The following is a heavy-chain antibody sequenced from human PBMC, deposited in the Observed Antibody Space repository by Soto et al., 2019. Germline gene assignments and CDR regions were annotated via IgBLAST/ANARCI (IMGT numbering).Heavy chain of an antibody. CDR2: IYYSGST. CDR3: TRRPLSPLDGGSSHSYP. CDR1: GGSISSSSYF. V-gene: IGHV4-39*01. D-gene: IGHD6-6*01. J-gene: IGHJ5*02. Sequence: SETLSLTCTVSGGSISSSSYFWGWVRQPPGKAPELIGSIYYSGSTYYSPSFKSRVTISVDTSKNQFSLRLSSVTAADTAVYYFTRRPLSPLDGGSSHSYPCCQGAPVTVS.